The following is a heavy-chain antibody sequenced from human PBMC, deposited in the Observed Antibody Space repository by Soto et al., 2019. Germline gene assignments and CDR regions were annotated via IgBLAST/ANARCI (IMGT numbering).Heavy chain of an antibody. Sequence: QVHLQESGPGLVKPSQTLSLTCIVSGGSITSGGYYWSWIHQYPGKGLEWIAYIYDSGSTNYNPSLKSRVSVSVDTSKNQFSLKLNSVTAADTAVYYCAGGSGLYYGMDVWGQGTTVTVSS. J-gene: IGHJ6*02. CDR2: IYDSGST. CDR1: GGSITSGGYY. V-gene: IGHV4-31*03. D-gene: IGHD7-27*01. CDR3: AGGSGLYYGMDV.